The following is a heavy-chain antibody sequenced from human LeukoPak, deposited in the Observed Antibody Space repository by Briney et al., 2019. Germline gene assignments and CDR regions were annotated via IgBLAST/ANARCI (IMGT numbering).Heavy chain of an antibody. V-gene: IGHV1-69*01. D-gene: IGHD2-2*01. CDR3: ANDCSSTSCSKYAFDI. CDR2: IIPIFGTA. CDR1: GGTFSSYA. J-gene: IGHJ3*02. Sequence: SVKVSCKASGGTFSSYAISLVRQAPGQGLEWMGGIIPIFGTANYAQKFQGRVTITADESTSTAYMELSSLRSEDMAVYYCANDCSSTSCSKYAFDIWGQGTMVTVSS.